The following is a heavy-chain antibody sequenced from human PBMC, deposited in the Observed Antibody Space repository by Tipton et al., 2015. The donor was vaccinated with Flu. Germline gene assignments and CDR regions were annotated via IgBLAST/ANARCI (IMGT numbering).Heavy chain of an antibody. CDR3: ARGQEDSSSFYRRLNWFDP. CDR1: GYTFTSYD. D-gene: IGHD6-6*01. Sequence: QMQLVQSGAEVKKPGASVKVSCKASGYTFTSYDINWVRQATGQGLEWMGWMNPNSGNTGYAQKFQGRVTMTRNTSISTAYMELSSLRSEDTAVYYCARGQEDSSSFYRRLNWFDPWGQGTLVTVSS. V-gene: IGHV1-8*01. J-gene: IGHJ5*02. CDR2: MNPNSGNT.